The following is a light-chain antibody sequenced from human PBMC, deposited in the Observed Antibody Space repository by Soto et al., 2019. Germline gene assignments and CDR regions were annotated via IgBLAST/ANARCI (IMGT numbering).Light chain of an antibody. CDR2: GAS. CDR1: QSVSSY. Sequence: EIVLTQSPATLSLSPGERATLSCRASQSVSSYLAWYQQKPGQAPRLLIYGASNRATDIPDRFSGSGSGTDFTLTISRLEPEDFAVYYCQQYGSSPTTFGQGTRLEIK. J-gene: IGKJ5*01. CDR3: QQYGSSPTT. V-gene: IGKV3-20*01.